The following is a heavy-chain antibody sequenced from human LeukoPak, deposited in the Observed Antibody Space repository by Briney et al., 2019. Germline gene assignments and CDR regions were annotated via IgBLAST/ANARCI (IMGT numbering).Heavy chain of an antibody. CDR3: ARGLDSSSWYSLDYYYMDV. Sequence: ASVKVSCKASGGTFSSYAISWVRQAPGQGLEWMGGIIPIFGTANYAQKFQGRVTITTDESTSTAYMELSSLRSEDTAVYYCARGLDSSSWYSLDYYYMDVWGKGTTVTVSS. V-gene: IGHV1-69*05. CDR1: GGTFSSYA. CDR2: IIPIFGTA. D-gene: IGHD6-13*01. J-gene: IGHJ6*03.